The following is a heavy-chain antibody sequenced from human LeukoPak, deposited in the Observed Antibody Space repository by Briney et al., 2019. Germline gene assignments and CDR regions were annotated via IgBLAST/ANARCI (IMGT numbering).Heavy chain of an antibody. CDR3: ARGQNALWLHKDY. Sequence: GGSLRLSCAASGFTFSSYNMNWVRQAPGKGLEWVSSISGSGSYIFYADSVKGRFTISRDNAKNSLYLQMNSLRAEDTAMYYCARGQNALWLHKDYWGQGTLVTVSS. V-gene: IGHV3-21*01. J-gene: IGHJ4*02. CDR1: GFTFSSYN. D-gene: IGHD5-18*01. CDR2: ISGSGSYI.